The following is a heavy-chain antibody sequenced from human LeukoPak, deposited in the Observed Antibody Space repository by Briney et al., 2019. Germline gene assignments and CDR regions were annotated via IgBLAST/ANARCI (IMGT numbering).Heavy chain of an antibody. CDR1: GLTVSSNY. Sequence: GGSLRLSCAASGLTVSSNYMSWVRQAPGKGLEWVSVIYSGGSSYYTDSVKGRFTISRDNSQNTLYLQMNSLRAEDTAVYYCASSLYGDYYYYMDVWGKGTTVTVSS. CDR2: IYSGGSS. D-gene: IGHD4-17*01. V-gene: IGHV3-66*02. CDR3: ASSLYGDYYYYMDV. J-gene: IGHJ6*03.